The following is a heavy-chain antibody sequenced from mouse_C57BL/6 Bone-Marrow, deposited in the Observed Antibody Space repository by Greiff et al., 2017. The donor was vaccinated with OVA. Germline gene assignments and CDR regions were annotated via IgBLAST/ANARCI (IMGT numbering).Heavy chain of an antibody. V-gene: IGHV5-12*01. D-gene: IGHD3-2*02. CDR1: GFTFSDYY. Sequence: EVKVVESGGGLVQPGGSLKLSCAASGFTFSDYYMYWVRQTPAKRLEWVAYISNGGGSTYYPDTVKGRFTISRDNAKNTLYLQMSRLKSEDTAMYYCARGAQALDYWGQGTTLTVSS. CDR2: ISNGGGST. CDR3: ARGAQALDY. J-gene: IGHJ2*01.